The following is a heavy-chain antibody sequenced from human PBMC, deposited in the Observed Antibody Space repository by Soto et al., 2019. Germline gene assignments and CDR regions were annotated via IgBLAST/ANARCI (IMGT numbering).Heavy chain of an antibody. D-gene: IGHD2-21*02. J-gene: IGHJ6*02. CDR1: GGTFSSYA. V-gene: IGHV1-69*13. CDR3: ARITDCGGDCYAYLYYYGMDV. Sequence: ASVKVSCKASGGTFSSYAISWVRQAPGQGLEWMGGIIPIFGTANYAQKFQGRGTITADESTSTAYIELSSLRSEDTAVYYCARITDCGGDCYAYLYYYGMDVWGQGTTVTVSS. CDR2: IIPIFGTA.